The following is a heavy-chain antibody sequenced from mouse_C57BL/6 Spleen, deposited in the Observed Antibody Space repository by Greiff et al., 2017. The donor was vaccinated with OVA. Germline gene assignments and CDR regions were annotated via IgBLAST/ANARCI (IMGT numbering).Heavy chain of an antibody. CDR2: IHPSDSDT. CDR1: GYTFTSYW. J-gene: IGHJ1*03. D-gene: IGHD1-1*01. Sequence: QVQLQQPGAELVKPGASVKVSCKASGYTFTSYWMHWVTQRPGQGLEWIGRIHPSDSDTNYNQKFKGKATLTVDKSSSTAYMQLSSLTSEDAAVDYGAIRITTVVAKVYVDVWGTGTTVTVSS. V-gene: IGHV1-74*01. CDR3: AIRITTVVAKVYVDV.